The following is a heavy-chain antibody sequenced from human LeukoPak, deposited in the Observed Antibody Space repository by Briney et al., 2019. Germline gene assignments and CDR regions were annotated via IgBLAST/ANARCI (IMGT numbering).Heavy chain of an antibody. CDR3: AKDILKQWLVPAKAFDI. CDR1: GFTFDDYA. J-gene: IGHJ3*02. CDR2: ISWNSGSI. Sequence: GGSLRLSCAASGFTFDDYAMHWVRQAPGKGLEWVSGISWNSGSIGYADSVKGRFTISRDNAKNSLYLQMNSLRAEDMALYYCAKDILKQWLVPAKAFDIWDQGTMVTVSS. D-gene: IGHD6-19*01. V-gene: IGHV3-9*03.